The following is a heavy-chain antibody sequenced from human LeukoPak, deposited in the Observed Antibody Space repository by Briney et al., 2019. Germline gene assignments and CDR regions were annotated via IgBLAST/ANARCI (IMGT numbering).Heavy chain of an antibody. V-gene: IGHV4-39*01. CDR1: GGSISSSSYY. D-gene: IGHD3-10*01. CDR3: ARQVRGVTLDNWFDP. CDR2: IYYSGST. J-gene: IGHJ5*02. Sequence: SETLSLTCTVSGGSISSSSYYWGWIRQPPGKGLEWIGSIYYSGSTYYNPSLKSRVTISVDTSKNQSSLKLSSVTAADTAVYYCARQVRGVTLDNWFDPWGQGTLVTVSS.